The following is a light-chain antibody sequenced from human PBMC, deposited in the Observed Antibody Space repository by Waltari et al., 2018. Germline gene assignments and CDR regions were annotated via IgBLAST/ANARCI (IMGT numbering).Light chain of an antibody. Sequence: IVLTQSPDTLSLSPGESATLSCRASQSVTSISLAWYQQKPGQAPRLLIYSTSSRAPDFADRFSGSGSGTDFTLTINRLEPEDSAVYHCQQYDGSAVTFGGGTRVEIK. J-gene: IGKJ4*01. CDR1: QSVTSIS. CDR3: QQYDGSAVT. V-gene: IGKV3-20*01. CDR2: STS.